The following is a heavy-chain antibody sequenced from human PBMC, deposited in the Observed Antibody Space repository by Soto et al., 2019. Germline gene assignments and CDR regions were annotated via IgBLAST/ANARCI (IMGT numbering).Heavy chain of an antibody. Sequence: SVKVSCKASGGTFSSYAISWVRQAPGQGLEWMGGIIPIFGTANYAQKFQGRVTITADESTSTAYMELSSLRSEDTAVYYCARDRRRYSSSWYHPYNWFDPWGQGTLVTVSS. V-gene: IGHV1-69*13. J-gene: IGHJ5*02. CDR1: GGTFSSYA. D-gene: IGHD6-13*01. CDR3: ARDRRRYSSSWYHPYNWFDP. CDR2: IIPIFGTA.